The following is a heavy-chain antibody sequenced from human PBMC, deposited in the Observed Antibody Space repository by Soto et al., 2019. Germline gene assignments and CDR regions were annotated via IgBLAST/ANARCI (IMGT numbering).Heavy chain of an antibody. D-gene: IGHD7-27*01. CDR3: TRGGTRTTYWGLFDS. CDR1: GFTFSDNW. V-gene: IGHV3-74*01. Sequence: EVKVVESGGGLVQPGGSLRLYCAASGFTFSDNWMHWVRQPPGKGPVWVSRISGDASSTSYADSVKGRFTISTYSVKNTVYLQMDSLCVDDTAIFNFTRGGTRTTYWGLFDSWGQGSLVTVSS. CDR2: ISGDASST. J-gene: IGHJ4*02.